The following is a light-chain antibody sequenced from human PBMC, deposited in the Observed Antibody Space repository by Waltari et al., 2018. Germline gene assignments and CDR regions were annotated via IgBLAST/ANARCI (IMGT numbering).Light chain of an antibody. CDR2: DVS. J-gene: IGLJ2*01. V-gene: IGLV2-11*01. CDR1: SSDVGGYNY. Sequence: QSALTQPRSVSGSPGQSVTISCTGTSSDVGGYNYVSWYQQHPGKAPKLMIYDVSKRPSGVPYRFSGSKSGNTASLTISGLQAEDEADYYCCSYAGSYTPVVFGGGTKLTVL. CDR3: CSYAGSYTPVV.